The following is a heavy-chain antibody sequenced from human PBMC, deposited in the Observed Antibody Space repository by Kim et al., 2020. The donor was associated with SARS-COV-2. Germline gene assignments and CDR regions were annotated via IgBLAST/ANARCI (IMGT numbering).Heavy chain of an antibody. Sequence: YNPSLKSRVTISVDTSKNQFSLKLSSVTAADTAVYYCARHFRSGYRYFDYWGQGTLVTVSS. CDR3: ARHFRSGYRYFDY. V-gene: IGHV4-39*01. J-gene: IGHJ4*02. D-gene: IGHD3-3*01.